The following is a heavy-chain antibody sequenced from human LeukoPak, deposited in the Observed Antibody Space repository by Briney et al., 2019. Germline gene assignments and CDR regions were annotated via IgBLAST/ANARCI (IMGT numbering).Heavy chain of an antibody. CDR1: GFTFSSYG. J-gene: IGHJ4*02. V-gene: IGHV3-33*01. CDR3: ARATTDIYSSSWDLFDY. D-gene: IGHD6-13*01. CDR2: IWYDGSNK. Sequence: PGGSLRLSCAASGFTFSSYGMHWVRQAPGKGLEWVAVIWYDGSNKYYADSVKGRFTISRDNSKNTLYLQMNSLRAEDTAVYYCARATTDIYSSSWDLFDYWGQGTLVTVSS.